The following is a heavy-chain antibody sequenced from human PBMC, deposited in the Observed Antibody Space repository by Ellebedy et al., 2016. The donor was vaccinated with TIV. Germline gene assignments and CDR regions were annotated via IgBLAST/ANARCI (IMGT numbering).Heavy chain of an antibody. D-gene: IGHD3/OR15-3a*01. CDR3: ARRSTDFAFDS. V-gene: IGHV3-23*01. CDR1: GLTLSNYA. Sequence: GESLKISCAASGLTLSNYALSWLRQAPGKGLEWVSAISAGGEVTYYADSVKGRFTISRDNSKNTLFLQMSSLRAEDTAVYFCARRSTDFAFDSWGQGTLVTVSS. CDR2: ISAGGEVT. J-gene: IGHJ4*02.